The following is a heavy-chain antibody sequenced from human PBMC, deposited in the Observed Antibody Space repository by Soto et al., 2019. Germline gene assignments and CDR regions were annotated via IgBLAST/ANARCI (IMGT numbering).Heavy chain of an antibody. CDR3: EADRGFWNWLDP. J-gene: IGHJ5*02. CDR1: GFTFTSSA. Sequence: SVKVSCKASGFTFTSSAVQWVRQARGQRLEWIGWIVVGSGNTNYAQKFQERVTITRDMSTSTAYMELSSLRSEDTAVYYCEADRGFWNWLDPWGQGTLVTVSS. V-gene: IGHV1-58*01. CDR2: IVVGSGNT. D-gene: IGHD3-3*01.